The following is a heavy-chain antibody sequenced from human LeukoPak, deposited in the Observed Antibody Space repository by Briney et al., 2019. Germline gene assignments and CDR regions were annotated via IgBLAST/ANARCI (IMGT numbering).Heavy chain of an antibody. V-gene: IGHV4-59*01. CDR1: SGSISTYY. CDR2: IYYSGST. J-gene: IGHJ4*02. Sequence: PSETLSLTCTVSSGSISTYYWSWIRQPPGKGLEWIGYIYYSGSTNYNPSLKSRVIISVDTSRNQFSLRLSSVTAADTAVYYCARGIYCSSTSCYYYFDYWGQGTLVTVSS. D-gene: IGHD2-2*01. CDR3: ARGIYCSSTSCYYYFDY.